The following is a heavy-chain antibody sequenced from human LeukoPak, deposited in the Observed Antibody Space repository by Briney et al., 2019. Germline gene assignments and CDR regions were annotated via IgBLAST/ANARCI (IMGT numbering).Heavy chain of an antibody. CDR1: GGSFSGYY. CDR3: ARGDDSNYYYYGMDV. CDR2: INHSGST. Sequence: PSETLSLTCAVYGGSFSGYYWSWIRQPPGKGLEWIGEINHSGSTNYNPSLKSRVTISADTSKNQFSLKLSSVTAADTAVYYCARGDDSNYYYYGMDVWGQGTTVTVSS. J-gene: IGHJ6*02. V-gene: IGHV4-34*01. D-gene: IGHD4-11*01.